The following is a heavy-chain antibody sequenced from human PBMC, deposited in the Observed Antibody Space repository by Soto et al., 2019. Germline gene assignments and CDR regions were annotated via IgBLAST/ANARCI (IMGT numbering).Heavy chain of an antibody. J-gene: IGHJ3*02. V-gene: IGHV1-8*01. D-gene: IGHD3-3*01. Sequence: ASVKVSCKASGYTFTSYDINWVRQATGQGLEWMGWMNPNSGNTGYAQKFQGRVTMTRNTSISTAYMELSSLRSEDTAVYYCARAPPVWSGYPGDAFDIWGQGTMVTVSS. CDR2: MNPNSGNT. CDR1: GYTFTSYD. CDR3: ARAPPVWSGYPGDAFDI.